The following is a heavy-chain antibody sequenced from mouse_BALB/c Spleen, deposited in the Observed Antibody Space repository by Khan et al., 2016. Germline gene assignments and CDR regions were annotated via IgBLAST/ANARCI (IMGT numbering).Heavy chain of an antibody. J-gene: IGHJ2*01. CDR2: INYSGST. CDR3: ARYDGYYFDY. Sequence: EVQLQESGPSLVKPSKTLSLTCSVTGDSITSGYWNWIRKFPGNKLEYMGYINYSGSTYYNPSLNSRMSITRDTSKHQYYLQLNSVTNEDTSTYYCARYDGYYFDYWGQGTTLTVSS. CDR1: GDSITSGY. D-gene: IGHD2-3*01. V-gene: IGHV3-8*02.